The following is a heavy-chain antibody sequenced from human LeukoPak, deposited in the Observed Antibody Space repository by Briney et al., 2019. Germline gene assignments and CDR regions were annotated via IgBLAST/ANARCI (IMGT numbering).Heavy chain of an antibody. J-gene: IGHJ4*02. V-gene: IGHV3-48*03. Sequence: GGSLRVSCAASGFTFSSYEMNWVRQAPGKGLEWGSYISSSGSTIYYAGSVKCLFTIYRNYANNSLNLQMNSLRAENTAVYYCARASDTYYYDSSGSPHFDYWGQGTLVTVSS. CDR3: ARASDTYYYDSSGSPHFDY. D-gene: IGHD3-22*01. CDR2: ISSSGSTI. CDR1: GFTFSSYE.